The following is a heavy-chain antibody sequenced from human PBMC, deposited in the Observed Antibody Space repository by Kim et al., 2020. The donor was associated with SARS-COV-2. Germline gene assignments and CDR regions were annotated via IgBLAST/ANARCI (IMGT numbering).Heavy chain of an antibody. D-gene: IGHD7-27*01. J-gene: IGHJ4*02. V-gene: IGHV4-39*01. CDR1: GGSINRSNYY. CDR3: ARPRIQVSGAVDF. Sequence: SETLSLTCSVSGGSINRSNYYWARFRQPPGRGLEWIGSIHYSGAIYTNTPLKTRVTISVDKSKNQFSLRLYSVTAADTAVYFCARPRIQVSGAVDFWGQGTLITISS. CDR2: IHYSGAI.